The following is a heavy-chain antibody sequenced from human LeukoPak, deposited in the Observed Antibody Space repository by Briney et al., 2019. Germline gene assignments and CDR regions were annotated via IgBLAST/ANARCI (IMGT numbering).Heavy chain of an antibody. V-gene: IGHV3-74*01. Sequence: GGSLRLSCAASGFTFSSYWMHWVRQAPGKGLVWVSRINSDGSSTSCADSVKGRFTISRDNAKNTLYLQMNSLRAEDTAVFYCARTQYSGSKLDYWGQGILVTVSS. CDR3: ARTQYSGSKLDY. D-gene: IGHD1-26*01. J-gene: IGHJ4*02. CDR2: INSDGSST. CDR1: GFTFSSYW.